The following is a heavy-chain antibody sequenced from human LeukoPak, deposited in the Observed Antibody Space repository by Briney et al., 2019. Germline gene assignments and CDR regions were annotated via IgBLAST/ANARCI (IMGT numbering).Heavy chain of an antibody. Sequence: PGGSLRLSCAASRFTFSSYKVNWVRQAPGKGLEWVSSISSSRSYIYYADSVKGRFTISRDNARNSLYLQMNSLRAEDTAVYYCARESGSGEFDYWGQGTLVPVSS. CDR1: RFTFSSYK. V-gene: IGHV3-21*01. CDR2: ISSSRSYI. J-gene: IGHJ4*02. D-gene: IGHD2-15*01. CDR3: ARESGSGEFDY.